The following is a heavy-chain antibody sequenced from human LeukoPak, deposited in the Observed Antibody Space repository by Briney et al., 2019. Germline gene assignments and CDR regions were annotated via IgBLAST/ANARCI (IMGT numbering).Heavy chain of an antibody. D-gene: IGHD3-10*01. CDR1: GGSISSSSYY. V-gene: IGHV4-39*07. CDR3: ASVRGNTLDY. J-gene: IGHJ4*02. Sequence: SETLSLTCTVSGGSISSSSYYWGWIRQPPGKGLEWIGSIYYSGSTYYNPSLKSRVTISVDRSKNQFSLKLSSVTAADTAVYYCASVRGNTLDYWGQGTLVTVSS. CDR2: IYYSGST.